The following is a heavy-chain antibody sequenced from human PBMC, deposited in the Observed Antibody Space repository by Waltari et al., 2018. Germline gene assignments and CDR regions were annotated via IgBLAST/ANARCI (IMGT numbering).Heavy chain of an antibody. J-gene: IGHJ4*02. CDR2: IEQDGSEK. CDR3: AGGSGWLPDS. D-gene: IGHD6-19*01. CDR1: GFNFSNYW. V-gene: IGHV3-7*04. Sequence: EVHLVESGGGLVQPGGSLRLSCAASGFNFSNYWMNWVRQAPEKGLEWVANIEQDGSEKSYVDSVKGRFTISRDNAKSSVYLQMNSLRAEDTAVYYCAGGSGWLPDSWGQGTLVTVSS.